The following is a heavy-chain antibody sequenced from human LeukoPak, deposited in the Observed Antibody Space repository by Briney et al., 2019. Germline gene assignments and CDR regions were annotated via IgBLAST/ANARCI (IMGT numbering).Heavy chain of an antibody. CDR3: AKDQATRGNYYGRAFDI. D-gene: IGHD3-22*01. CDR1: GFTFSTYA. Sequence: GGSLRLSCAASGFTFSTYAMSWVRQAPGKGLECVSAIHADGTPTYDADSVKGRFTISRDNSKNTLYLQMNSLRSEDTAIYYCAKDQATRGNYYGRAFDIWGQGTMVTVSS. CDR2: IHADGTPT. V-gene: IGHV3-23*01. J-gene: IGHJ3*02.